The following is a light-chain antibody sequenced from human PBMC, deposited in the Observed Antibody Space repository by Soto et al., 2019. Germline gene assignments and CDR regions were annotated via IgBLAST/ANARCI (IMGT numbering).Light chain of an antibody. J-gene: IGKJ1*01. CDR2: GAS. CDR3: QEYGNSPHT. CDR1: QSVSSSY. Sequence: EIVLTQSPGTLSLSPGERATLSCRASQSVSSSYLAWYQQKPGQAPRLLIYGASSRATGIPDRFSGSGSGTYFTLTISTLEPEDFAVYYCQEYGNSPHTFGQGTKVEIK. V-gene: IGKV3-20*01.